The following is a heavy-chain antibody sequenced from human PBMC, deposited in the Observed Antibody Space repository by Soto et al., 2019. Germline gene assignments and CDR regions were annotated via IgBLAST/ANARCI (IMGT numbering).Heavy chain of an antibody. V-gene: IGHV4-39*01. CDR2: IYYSGST. Sequence: SATLSLTCTVSGGSISSSSYYWGWIRQPPGKGLEWIGTIYYSGSTYYNPSLKSRVTISVDTSKNQFSLKLSSVTAADTAVYYCARHAYRSGWADHWGQGALVTVSS. J-gene: IGHJ4*02. CDR1: GGSISSSSYY. D-gene: IGHD6-19*01. CDR3: ARHAYRSGWADH.